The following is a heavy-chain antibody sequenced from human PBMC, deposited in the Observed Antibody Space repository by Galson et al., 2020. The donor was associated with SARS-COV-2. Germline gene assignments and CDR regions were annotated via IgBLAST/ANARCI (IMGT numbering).Heavy chain of an antibody. Sequence: GESLKPPCKGSGYRFTSYWIGWVRQLPGKGLAWMGIINPADSDTRHHPSLQDQATISADKSHSTAHLQWSSLKASDTAMYYCGWLDGYCSGGGCYFFGGFDPWGQGTLVTVSS. V-gene: IGHV5-51*01. D-gene: IGHD2-15*01. CDR3: GWLDGYCSGGGCYFFGGFDP. CDR1: GYRFTSYW. J-gene: IGHJ5*02. CDR2: INPADSDT.